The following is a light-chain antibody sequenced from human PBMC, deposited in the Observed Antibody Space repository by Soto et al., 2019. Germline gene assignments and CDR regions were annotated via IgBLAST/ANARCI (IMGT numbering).Light chain of an antibody. CDR1: SSDVGGYNY. CDR2: DVS. V-gene: IGLV2-14*03. CDR3: SSYTSSSTLSTYV. J-gene: IGLJ1*01. Sequence: QSLPSQPASVSWSPGQSISISRPGTSSDVGGYNYVSWYQHHPGKAPKLMIYDVSNRPSGVSNRFSGSKSGNTASLIISGLQAEDEADYYCSSYTSSSTLSTYVFGTGTKVTVL.